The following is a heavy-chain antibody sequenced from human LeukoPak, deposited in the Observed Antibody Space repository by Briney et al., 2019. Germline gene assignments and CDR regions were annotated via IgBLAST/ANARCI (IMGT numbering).Heavy chain of an antibody. D-gene: IGHD4/OR15-4a*01. J-gene: IGHJ4*02. CDR2: ISGNAGST. CDR3: AKYGAPGWSGYCDY. CDR1: GFIFSNYA. V-gene: IGHV3-23*01. Sequence: GGSLRLSCVASGFIFSNYAMTWVRQAPGKGLEWVSPISGNAGSTYYIDSVKGRFTISRDNSKNTLFLQMNSLRAEDTGMYYCAKYGAPGWSGYCDYWGQGTLVTVSS.